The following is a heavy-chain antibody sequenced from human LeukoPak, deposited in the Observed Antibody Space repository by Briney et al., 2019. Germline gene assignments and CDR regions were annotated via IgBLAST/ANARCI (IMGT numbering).Heavy chain of an antibody. J-gene: IGHJ4*02. CDR2: ITSGGAP. V-gene: IGHV3-23*01. D-gene: IGHD2-15*01. CDR1: GFTFSNYA. CDR3: AREGGYCSGGSCRFFDY. Sequence: GGSLRLSCAASGFTFSNYAVMWVRQAPGQGLEWVSAITSGGAPRYADSVKGRFTISRDNSKNTLYPQMNSLRAEDTAVYYCAREGGYCSGGSCRFFDYWGQGTLVTVSS.